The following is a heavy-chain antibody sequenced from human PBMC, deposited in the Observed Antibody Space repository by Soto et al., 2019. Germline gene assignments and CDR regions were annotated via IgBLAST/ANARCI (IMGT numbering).Heavy chain of an antibody. Sequence: GGSLRLSCAASGFTFSDYYMSWIRQAPGKGLEWVSYISSSGSTIYYADSVKGRFTISRDNAKNSLYLQMNSLRAEDTAVYYCAPYNWSDPDAFDIWGQGTMVTVSS. CDR3: APYNWSDPDAFDI. V-gene: IGHV3-11*01. CDR1: GFTFSDYY. CDR2: ISSSGSTI. D-gene: IGHD1-1*01. J-gene: IGHJ3*02.